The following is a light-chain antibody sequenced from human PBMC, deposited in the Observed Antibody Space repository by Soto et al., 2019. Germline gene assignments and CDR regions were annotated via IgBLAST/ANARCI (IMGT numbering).Light chain of an antibody. CDR1: QSINTY. J-gene: IGKJ1*01. V-gene: IGKV1-39*01. CDR2: GAS. CDR3: QQYDSYSWK. Sequence: DIQMTQSPSSLSASVGDRVTITCQTSQSINTYLNWYQQKPGKAPKLLINGASSLQSGVPLRFSGSGSGTEFILTISSLQTDDFATYYCQQYDSYSWKFGQGTTV.